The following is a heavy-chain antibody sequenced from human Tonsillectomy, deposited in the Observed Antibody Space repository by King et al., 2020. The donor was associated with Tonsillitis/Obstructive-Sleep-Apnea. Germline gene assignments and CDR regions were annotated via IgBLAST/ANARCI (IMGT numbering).Heavy chain of an antibody. J-gene: IGHJ6*03. D-gene: IGHD5-24*01. CDR3: AKGMAGHRTGDYMDV. CDR2: ISWDGGST. V-gene: IGHV3-43*01. CDR1: GFTFDDYS. Sequence: VQLVESGGVVVQPGGSLRLSCAVSGFTFDDYSMYWVRQAPGKGLEWVSLISWDGGSTYYADSVKGRFTISRDNSKNSLYLQMNSLRTEDTALYHCAKGMAGHRTGDYMDVWGKGTTVTVSS.